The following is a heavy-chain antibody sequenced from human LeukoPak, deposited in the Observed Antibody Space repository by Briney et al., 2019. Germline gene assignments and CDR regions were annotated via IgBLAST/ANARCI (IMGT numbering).Heavy chain of an antibody. CDR1: GFTFSDYY. J-gene: IGHJ4*02. Sequence: AGGSLRLSCAASGFTFSDYYMSWIRQAPGKGLEWVSYISSSGSTIYYADSVKGRFTISRDNAKNSLYLQMNSLRAEDTAVYYCARTKEMATISYFDSWGQGTLVTVSS. V-gene: IGHV3-11*04. D-gene: IGHD5-24*01. CDR3: ARTKEMATISYFDS. CDR2: ISSSGSTI.